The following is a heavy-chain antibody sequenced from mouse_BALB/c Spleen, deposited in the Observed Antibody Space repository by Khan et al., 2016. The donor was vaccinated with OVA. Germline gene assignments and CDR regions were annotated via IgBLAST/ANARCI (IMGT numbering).Heavy chain of an antibody. J-gene: IGHJ3*01. CDR1: GFTFSTFG. Sequence: EVELVESGGGLVQPGGSRKLSCAASGFTFSTFGMHWVRQAPEKGLEWVAYIGSDSSTFYYADTVKGRFTISRDNPKNTLLLQMTSLRSEDTAMYYFASSRFWSWFASWGQGTLVTVSA. V-gene: IGHV5-17*02. CDR3: ASSRFWSWFAS. CDR2: IGSDSSTF.